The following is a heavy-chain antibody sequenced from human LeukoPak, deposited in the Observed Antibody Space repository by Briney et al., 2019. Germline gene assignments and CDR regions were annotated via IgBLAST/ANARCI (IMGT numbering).Heavy chain of an antibody. CDR3: AKDRVGANYYFDY. J-gene: IGHJ4*02. V-gene: IGHV3-23*01. Sequence: GSLILSCAASGFTFSSYAMSWVRPAPGKGLEWVSAISGSGGSTYYADSVKGRLTISRDNSKNTLYLQMNSLRAEDTAVYYCAKDRVGANYYFDYWGQGTLVTVSS. CDR2: ISGSGGST. D-gene: IGHD1-26*01. CDR1: GFTFSSYA.